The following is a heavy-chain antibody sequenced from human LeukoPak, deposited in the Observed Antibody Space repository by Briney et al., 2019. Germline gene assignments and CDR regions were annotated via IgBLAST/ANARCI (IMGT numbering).Heavy chain of an antibody. D-gene: IGHD3-22*01. Sequence: SETLSLTCTVSGGSISSSSYYWGWIRQPPGKGLEWIGSIYYSGSTYYNPSLKSRVTISVDTSKNQFSLKLSSVTAADTAVYYCARHGRVGTMIVVPSSRYYFDYWSQGTLVTVSS. CDR1: GGSISSSSYY. V-gene: IGHV4-39*01. CDR2: IYYSGST. CDR3: ARHGRVGTMIVVPSSRYYFDY. J-gene: IGHJ4*02.